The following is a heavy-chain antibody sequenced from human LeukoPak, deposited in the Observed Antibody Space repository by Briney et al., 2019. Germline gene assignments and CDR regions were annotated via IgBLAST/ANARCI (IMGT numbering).Heavy chain of an antibody. D-gene: IGHD3-10*01. J-gene: IGHJ5*02. V-gene: IGHV1-46*01. CDR3: ARKFSGSYYNFWGFDP. Sequence: ASVKVSCEASGYTFTSYYMHWVRQAPGQGLEWMGIINPSGGSTSYAQKFQGRVTMTRDMSTSTIYMELSSLRSEDTAVYYCARKFSGSYYNFWGFDPWGQGTLVTVSS. CDR1: GYTFTSYY. CDR2: INPSGGST.